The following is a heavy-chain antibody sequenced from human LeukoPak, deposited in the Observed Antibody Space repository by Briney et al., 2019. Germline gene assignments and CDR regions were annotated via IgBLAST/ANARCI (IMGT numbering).Heavy chain of an antibody. CDR2: IYYSGST. J-gene: IGHJ4*02. D-gene: IGHD3-10*01. Sequence: PSETLSLTCTVSGGSISSSSYYLGWIRQPPGKGLEWIGSIYYSGSTYYNPSLKSRVTISVDTSKNQFSLKLSSVTAADTAVYYCAAVSMVRGVGPFDYWGQGTLVTVSS. V-gene: IGHV4-39*01. CDR1: GGSISSSSYY. CDR3: AAVSMVRGVGPFDY.